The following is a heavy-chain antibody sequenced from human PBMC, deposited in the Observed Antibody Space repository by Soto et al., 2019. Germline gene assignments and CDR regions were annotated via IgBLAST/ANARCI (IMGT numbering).Heavy chain of an antibody. CDR2: IIPIFGTA. CDR1: GGTFSSYA. Sequence: SVKVSCKASGGTFSSYAISWVRQAPGQGLEWMGGIIPIFGTANYAQKFQGRVTITADESTSTAYMELSSLRSEDTAVYYCARDPGYYYDSSGDRAFDIWGQGTMVTVSS. CDR3: ARDPGYYYDSSGDRAFDI. J-gene: IGHJ3*02. D-gene: IGHD3-22*01. V-gene: IGHV1-69*13.